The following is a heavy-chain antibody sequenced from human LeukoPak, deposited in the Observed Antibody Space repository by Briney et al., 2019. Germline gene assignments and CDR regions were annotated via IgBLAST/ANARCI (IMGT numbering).Heavy chain of an antibody. D-gene: IGHD2-2*02. V-gene: IGHV4-38-2*01. CDR3: ARGLPCSSTSCYSAFDY. Sequence: SETLSLTCAASGYSISSGYYWGWIRQPPGKGLEWIGSIYHSGSTYYNPSLKSRVTISVDTSKNQFSLKLSSVTAADTAVYYCARGLPCSSTSCYSAFDYWGQGTLVTVSS. CDR2: IYHSGST. CDR1: GYSISSGYY. J-gene: IGHJ4*02.